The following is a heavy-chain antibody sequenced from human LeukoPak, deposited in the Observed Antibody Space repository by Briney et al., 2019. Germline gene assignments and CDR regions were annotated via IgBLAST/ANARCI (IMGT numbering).Heavy chain of an antibody. CDR3: ARLDGSGPEYFQH. Sequence: PETLPLTCTVSGGSISSYYWSWIRQPPGKGLEWIGYIYYSGSTNYNPSLKSRVTISVDTSKNQFSLKLSSVTAADTAVYYCARLDGSGPEYFQHWGQGTLVTVSS. J-gene: IGHJ1*01. CDR1: GGSISSYY. D-gene: IGHD6-19*01. CDR2: IYYSGST. V-gene: IGHV4-59*08.